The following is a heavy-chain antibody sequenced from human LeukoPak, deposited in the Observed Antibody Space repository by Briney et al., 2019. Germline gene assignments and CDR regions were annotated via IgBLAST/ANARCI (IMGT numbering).Heavy chain of an antibody. CDR1: GFTFSSYA. J-gene: IGHJ4*02. D-gene: IGHD1-7*01. CDR3: ARADWNYGSFDY. Sequence: GGSLRLSCAASGFTFSSYAMHWVRQAPGKGLEWVAVISYDGSNKYYADSVKGRFTISRDNSKNTLYLQMNSLRVEDTAVYYCARADWNYGSFDYWGQGTLVTVSS. V-gene: IGHV3-30*04. CDR2: ISYDGSNK.